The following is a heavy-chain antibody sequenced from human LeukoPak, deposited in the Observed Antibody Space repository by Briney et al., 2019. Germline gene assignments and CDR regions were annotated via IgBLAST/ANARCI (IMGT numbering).Heavy chain of an antibody. V-gene: IGHV3-23*01. J-gene: IGHJ4*02. Sequence: GGSLRLSCAASGFIFSSYAMSWVRQAPGKGLEWVSAISGSGGSTYYADSVKGRFTISRDNSKNTLYLQMNSLRAEDTTVYYCAKDGYSSGWFANYWGQGTLVTVSS. CDR1: GFIFSSYA. CDR2: ISGSGGST. CDR3: AKDGYSSGWFANY. D-gene: IGHD6-19*01.